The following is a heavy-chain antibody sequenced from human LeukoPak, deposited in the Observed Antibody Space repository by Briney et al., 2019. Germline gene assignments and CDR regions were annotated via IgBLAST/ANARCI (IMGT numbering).Heavy chain of an antibody. CDR1: GGSISSYY. Sequence: PSETLSLTCTVSGGSISSYYWSWIRQPPGKGLEWIGYIYYSGSTNYNPSLKSRVTISVDTSKNQFSLKLSSVTAADTAVYYCARGAQDYDILTGYSVYYFDYWGQGTLVTVSS. CDR2: IYYSGST. V-gene: IGHV4-59*01. J-gene: IGHJ4*02. D-gene: IGHD3-9*01. CDR3: ARGAQDYDILTGYSVYYFDY.